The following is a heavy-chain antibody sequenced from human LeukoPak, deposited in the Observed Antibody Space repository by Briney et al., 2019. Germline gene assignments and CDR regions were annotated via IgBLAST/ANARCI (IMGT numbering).Heavy chain of an antibody. CDR3: AKDHLPADMVAMGY. CDR1: GFTFTRYG. V-gene: IGHV3-30*18. CDR2: ISYDGSNR. D-gene: IGHD5-12*01. J-gene: IGHJ4*02. Sequence: QTGGSLRLSCAASGFTFTRYGMHWVRQAPGKGLELVSVISYDGSNRYYADSVKGRFTISRDISKTTVYLQMNSLRAEDAAVYYCAKDHLPADMVAMGYWGQGTLVTVAS.